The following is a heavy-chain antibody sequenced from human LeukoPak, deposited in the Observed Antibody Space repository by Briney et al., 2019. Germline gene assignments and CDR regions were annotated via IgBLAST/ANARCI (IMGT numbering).Heavy chain of an antibody. D-gene: IGHD3-3*01. CDR1: GFTFSSYS. Sequence: TGGSLRLSCAASGFTFSSYSMNWVRQAPGKGLEWVSSISSSSSYIYYADSVKGRFTISRDNSKNSLYLQMNSLRAEDTAVYYCARGAGFLEWSVDQNYFDYWGQGTLVTVSS. V-gene: IGHV3-21*01. J-gene: IGHJ4*02. CDR2: ISSSSSYI. CDR3: ARGAGFLEWSVDQNYFDY.